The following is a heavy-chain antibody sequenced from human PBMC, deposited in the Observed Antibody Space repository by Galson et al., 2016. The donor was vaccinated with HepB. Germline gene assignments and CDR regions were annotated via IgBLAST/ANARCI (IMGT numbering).Heavy chain of an antibody. CDR3: LKEYPQDAVA. Sequence: SLRLSCAASGFTFSSCAMNWVRQAPGKGLEWVSGISRSGDSKYYAESMRGRFTISRDNSKNMLYLQMSSLRAEDTAIYYCLKEYPQDAVAWGQGTLVTVSS. D-gene: IGHD6-19*01. J-gene: IGHJ1*01. CDR1: GFTFSSCA. V-gene: IGHV3-23*01. CDR2: ISRSGDSK.